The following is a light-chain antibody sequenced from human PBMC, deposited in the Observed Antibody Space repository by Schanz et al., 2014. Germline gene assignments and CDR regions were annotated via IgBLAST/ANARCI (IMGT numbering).Light chain of an antibody. CDR3: CSYAGSYTWV. CDR2: DVS. V-gene: IGLV2-14*03. Sequence: QSALTQPASVSGSPGQSITISCTGTSSDVGGYNYVSWYQHHPGKAPKLMIYDVSNRPSGVSNRFSGSKFGSMASLTISGLQAEDEADYYCCSYAGSYTWVFGGGTKLTVL. CDR1: SSDVGGYNY. J-gene: IGLJ3*02.